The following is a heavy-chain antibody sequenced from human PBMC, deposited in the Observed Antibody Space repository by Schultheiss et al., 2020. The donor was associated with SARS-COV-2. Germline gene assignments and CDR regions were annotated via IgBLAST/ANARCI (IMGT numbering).Heavy chain of an antibody. Sequence: GGSLRLSCAASGFTFSSYAMHWVRQAPGKGLEWVAVIWYDGSHKYYADSVKGRFPISRDNSKNTVYLQMNSLRAEDTAVYYCARVRSVLLWFGEDFSSDYWGQGTLVTVSS. D-gene: IGHD3-10*01. CDR1: GFTFSSYA. V-gene: IGHV3-30*14. J-gene: IGHJ4*02. CDR2: IWYDGSHK. CDR3: ARVRSVLLWFGEDFSSDY.